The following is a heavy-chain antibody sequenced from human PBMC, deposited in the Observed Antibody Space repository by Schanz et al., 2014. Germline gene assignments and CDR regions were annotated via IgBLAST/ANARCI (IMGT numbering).Heavy chain of an antibody. CDR2: ITWDAERT. D-gene: IGHD4-17*01. V-gene: IGHV3-43D*03. CDR3: AKDARYGDYFAYFDH. Sequence: EVQLVESGGAVVKPGGSLRLSCAASGFTFDDYAMHWVRQSPRKGLEWVSLITWDAERTYYADSVKGRFTISRDNSKNSLYLQMDSLTPEDTGLYFCAKDARYGDYFAYFDHWGQGAQVTVSS. J-gene: IGHJ4*02. CDR1: GFTFDDYA.